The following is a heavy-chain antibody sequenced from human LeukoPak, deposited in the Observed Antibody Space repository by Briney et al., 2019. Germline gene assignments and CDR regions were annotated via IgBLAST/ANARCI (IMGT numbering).Heavy chain of an antibody. CDR3: AKAFREYGSSTYSSFDI. V-gene: IGHV3-23*01. Sequence: PGGSLRLSCAASGFTFGSYGMHWVRQAPGKGLQWVSTITGTTHYADSVRGRFTISRDNSKNILYLQMNSLSTEDTAIYYCAKAFREYGSSTYSSFDIWGQGTMVTVSS. CDR1: GFTFGSYG. CDR2: ITGTT. J-gene: IGHJ3*02. D-gene: IGHD6-13*01.